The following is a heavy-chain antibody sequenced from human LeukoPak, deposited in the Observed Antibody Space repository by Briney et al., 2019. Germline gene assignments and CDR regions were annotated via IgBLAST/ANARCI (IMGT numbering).Heavy chain of an antibody. CDR2: ISPSGST. D-gene: IGHD1-14*01. Sequence: SETPSLTCAVYGGSFSDYYWSWIRQPPGKGLEWIGEISPSGSTNLKTCLQGRVTIPMDTPKNQFSLRLNAVPAADTAVYYCAGDHYLALKSWGQGTIVTVS. V-gene: IGHV4-34*01. CDR1: GGSFSDYY. J-gene: IGHJ5*02. CDR3: AGDHYLALKS.